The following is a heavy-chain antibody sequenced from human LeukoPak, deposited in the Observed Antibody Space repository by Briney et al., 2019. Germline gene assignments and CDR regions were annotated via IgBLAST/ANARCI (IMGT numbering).Heavy chain of an antibody. Sequence: SETLSLTCTVSGGSISSYYWSWIRQPAGKGLEWIGRIYTSGSTNYNPSLKSRVTMSVDTSKNQFSLKLSSVTAADTAVYYCARGHDFWSGYPLYYFDYWGQGTLVTVSS. CDR3: ARGHDFWSGYPLYYFDY. D-gene: IGHD3-3*01. CDR1: GGSISSYY. J-gene: IGHJ4*02. V-gene: IGHV4-4*07. CDR2: IYTSGST.